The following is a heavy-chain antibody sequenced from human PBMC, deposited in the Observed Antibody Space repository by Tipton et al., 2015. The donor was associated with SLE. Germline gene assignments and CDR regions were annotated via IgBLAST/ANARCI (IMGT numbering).Heavy chain of an antibody. V-gene: IGHV1-18*01. Sequence: QLVQSGAEVRKPGASVRVSCKASGYALNNQDIHWVRQATGQGLEWMGWISPYNGNTNYAQILQGRVTMTTDTSTSTAYMELRSLRSDDTAVYYCARGTSGSLDYWGQGTLVTVSS. J-gene: IGHJ4*02. CDR3: ARGTSGSLDY. CDR1: GYALNNQD. D-gene: IGHD1-26*01. CDR2: ISPYNGNT.